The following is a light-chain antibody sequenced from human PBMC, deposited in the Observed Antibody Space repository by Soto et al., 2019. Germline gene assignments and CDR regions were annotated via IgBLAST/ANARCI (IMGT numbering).Light chain of an antibody. CDR2: GAS. CDR1: QSVSSSY. J-gene: IGKJ1*01. CDR3: QHPGT. Sequence: EIVLTQSPGTLSLSPGERATLSCRASQSVSSSYLAWYQQKPGQAPRLLIYGASSRATGIPDRFSGSGSGTDFTLTISRLEPEDFAVYHCQHPGTFGQGTKVDIK. V-gene: IGKV3-20*01.